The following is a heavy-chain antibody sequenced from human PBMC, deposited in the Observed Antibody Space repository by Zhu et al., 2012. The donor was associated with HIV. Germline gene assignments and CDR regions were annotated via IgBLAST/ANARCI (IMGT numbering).Heavy chain of an antibody. J-gene: IGHJ5*02. CDR1: GYSISSGYY. CDR3: ARGSISPVYDSSGINWFDP. D-gene: IGHD3-22*01. Sequence: QVQLQESGPGLVKPSETLSLTCTVSGYSISSGYYWGWIRQPPGKGLEWIGSIYHSGSTYYNPSLKSRVTISVDTSKNQFSLKLSSVTAADTAVYYCARGSISPVYDSSGINWFDPWGQGTLVTVSS. V-gene: IGHV4-38-2*02. CDR2: IYHSGST.